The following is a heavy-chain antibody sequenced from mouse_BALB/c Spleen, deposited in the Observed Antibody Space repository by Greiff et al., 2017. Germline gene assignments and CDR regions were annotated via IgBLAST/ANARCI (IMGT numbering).Heavy chain of an antibody. CDR1: GFAFSSYD. Sequence: DVKLVESGGGLVKPGGSLKLSCAASGFAFSSYDMSWVRQTPEKRLEWVAYISSGGGSTYYPDTVKGRFTISRDNAKNTLYLQMSSLKSEDTAMYYCAISTYYAMDYWGQGTSVTVSS. D-gene: IGHD2-1*01. V-gene: IGHV5-12-1*01. CDR2: ISSGGGST. J-gene: IGHJ4*01. CDR3: AISTYYAMDY.